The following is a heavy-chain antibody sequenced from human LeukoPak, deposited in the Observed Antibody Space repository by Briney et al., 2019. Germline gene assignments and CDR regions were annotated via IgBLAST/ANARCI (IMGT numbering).Heavy chain of an antibody. CDR1: GFTFSNAW. Sequence: GGSLRLSCAASGFTFSNAWMSWVRQAPGKGLEWVSVIYSGGSTYYADSVRGRFTISRDNSKNTLYLQMNSLRAEDTAVFYCTTDPDDFWSGYPDYWGQGTLVTVSS. J-gene: IGHJ4*02. V-gene: IGHV3-53*01. CDR3: TTDPDDFWSGYPDY. D-gene: IGHD3-3*01. CDR2: IYSGGST.